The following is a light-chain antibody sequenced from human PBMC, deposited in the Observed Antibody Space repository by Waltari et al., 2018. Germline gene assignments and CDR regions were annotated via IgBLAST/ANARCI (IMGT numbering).Light chain of an antibody. CDR1: QSVSSSY. J-gene: IGKJ1*01. V-gene: IGKV3-20*01. Sequence: DIVLTQSPGTLSLSPGERATLSCRASQSVSSSYLAWYQQKPGQAPGLLIYGASSRATGIPDRFSGSGSGTDFTLTISRLEPEDFAVYYCQQYGSSPTWTFGQGTKVEIK. CDR2: GAS. CDR3: QQYGSSPTWT.